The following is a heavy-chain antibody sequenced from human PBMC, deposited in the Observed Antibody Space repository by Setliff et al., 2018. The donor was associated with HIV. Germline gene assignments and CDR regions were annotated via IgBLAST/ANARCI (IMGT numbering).Heavy chain of an antibody. V-gene: IGHV1-3*01. J-gene: IGHJ2*01. CDR1: GYTFTNHL. Sequence: GASVKVSCRASGYTFTNHLLYWVRQAPGQRLEWMGWINADNGNTRYSQKFQGRVTITRDTSASTAYMELSSLTLQDTAVYYCARERATGKPPLLNWYFDLWGRGTLVTVS. CDR3: ARERATGKPPLLNWYFDL. CDR2: INADNGNT. D-gene: IGHD1-1*01.